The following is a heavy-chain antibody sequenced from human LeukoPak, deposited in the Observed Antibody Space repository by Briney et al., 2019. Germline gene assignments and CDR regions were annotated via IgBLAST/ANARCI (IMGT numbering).Heavy chain of an antibody. CDR2: IRYDGSNK. CDR1: GFTFSSYG. D-gene: IGHD6-25*01. V-gene: IGHV3-30*02. J-gene: IGHJ4*02. Sequence: GGSLRLSCAASGFTFSSYGMHWVRQAPGKGLEWVAFIRYDGSNKYYADSVKGRFTISRDNAKNSLYLQMNSLRAEDTAVYYCARGEADEYYFGYWGQGTLVTVSS. CDR3: ARGEADEYYFGY.